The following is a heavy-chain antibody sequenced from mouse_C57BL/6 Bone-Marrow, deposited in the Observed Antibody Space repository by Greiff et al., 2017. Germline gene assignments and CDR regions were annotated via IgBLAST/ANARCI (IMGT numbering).Heavy chain of an antibody. Sequence: VQLQQPGTELVKPGASVKLSCKASGYTFPSYWMHWVKQRPGPGLEWIGNVNPSNGGTNYNEKYKSKATLTVDQSSSTAYMQLSSLTSEDSAVYYCARGGVTTVVARGYFDYWGQGTTLTVSS. CDR1: GYTFPSYW. D-gene: IGHD1-1*01. V-gene: IGHV1-53*01. CDR3: ARGGVTTVVARGYFDY. CDR2: VNPSNGGT. J-gene: IGHJ2*01.